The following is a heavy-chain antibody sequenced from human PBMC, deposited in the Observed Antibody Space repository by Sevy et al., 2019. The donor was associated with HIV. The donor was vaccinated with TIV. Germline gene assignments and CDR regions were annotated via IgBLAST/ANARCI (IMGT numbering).Heavy chain of an antibody. CDR1: GFTFSSYE. CDR3: ARDLPPSATTVAHFDY. CDR2: ISISGTTI. J-gene: IGHJ4*03. Sequence: GGSLRLSCAASGFTFSSYEMNWVRQAPGKGLEWVSYISISGTTISYSDSVRGGFSISRDNARNSLYLQMNSLRAEDTAVYYCARDLPPSATTVAHFDYWGQGTTVTVSS. V-gene: IGHV3-48*03. D-gene: IGHD4-17*01.